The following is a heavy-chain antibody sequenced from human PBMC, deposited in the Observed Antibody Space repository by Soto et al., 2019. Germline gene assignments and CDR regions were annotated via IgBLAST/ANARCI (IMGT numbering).Heavy chain of an antibody. D-gene: IGHD3-22*01. CDR3: ARSMIVVASDEYYYYYYGMDV. J-gene: IGHJ6*02. V-gene: IGHV1-18*01. Sequence: ASVKVSCKASGYTFTSYGISWVRQAPGQGLEWMGWISAYNGNTNYAQKLQGRVTMTTDTSTSTAYMELRSLRSDDTAVYYCARSMIVVASDEYYYYYYGMDVWGQGTTVTVSS. CDR2: ISAYNGNT. CDR1: GYTFTSYG.